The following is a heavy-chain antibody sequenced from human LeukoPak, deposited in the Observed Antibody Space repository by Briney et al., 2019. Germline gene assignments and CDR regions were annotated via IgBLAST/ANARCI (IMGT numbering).Heavy chain of an antibody. V-gene: IGHV3-23*01. CDR3: AKSPARNYDFWSGVTYYYYGMDV. J-gene: IGHJ6*02. Sequence: GGSLRLSCAASGFTFSSYAMSWVRQAPGKGPEWVSAISGSGGSTYYADSVKGRLTISRDNSKNTLYLQMNSLRAEDTAVYYCAKSPARNYDFWSGVTYYYYGMDVWGQGTTVTVSS. CDR2: ISGSGGST. CDR1: GFTFSSYA. D-gene: IGHD3-3*01.